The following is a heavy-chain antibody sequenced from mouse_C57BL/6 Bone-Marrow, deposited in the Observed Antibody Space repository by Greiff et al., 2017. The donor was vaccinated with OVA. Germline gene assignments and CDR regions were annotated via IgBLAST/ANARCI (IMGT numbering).Heavy chain of an antibody. J-gene: IGHJ1*03. CDR2: INPYNGGT. CDR1: GYTFTDYY. D-gene: IGHD2-4*01. CDR3: ARGDYDYGYWYFDV. Sequence: VQLQQSGPVLVKPGASVKMSCKASGYTFTDYYMNWVKQSHGKSLEWIGVINPYNGGTSYNQKFKGKATLTVDKSSSTAYMELNSLTSEDSAVYYCARGDYDYGYWYFDVWGTGTTVTVSS. V-gene: IGHV1-19*01.